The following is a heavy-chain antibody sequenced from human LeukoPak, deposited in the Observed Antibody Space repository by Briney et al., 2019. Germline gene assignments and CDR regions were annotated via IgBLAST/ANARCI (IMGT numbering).Heavy chain of an antibody. CDR1: GYTFTDNY. V-gene: IGHV1-2*02. Sequence: ASVKVSCKASGYTFTDNYIHWVRQAPGQGLEWMGWLNANSGGTRSAQNFQGRVTMTRDTSISTAYMEMSSLRSDDTAVYYCARASYCGGGCYYYFDYWGHGTLVTVSS. J-gene: IGHJ4*01. CDR2: LNANSGGT. CDR3: ARASYCGGGCYYYFDY. D-gene: IGHD2-21*02.